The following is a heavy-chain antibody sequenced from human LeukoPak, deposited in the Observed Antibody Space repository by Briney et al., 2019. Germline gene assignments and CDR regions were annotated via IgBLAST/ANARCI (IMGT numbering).Heavy chain of an antibody. Sequence: GGSLRLSCAASGFTFSSYAMHWVRQAPGKGLEWVAVISYDGSNKYYADSVKGRFTISRDNSKNTLYLQMNSLRAEDTAVYYCASFYGPETMIVVVTDIADYWGQGTLVTVSS. CDR1: GFTFSSYA. J-gene: IGHJ4*02. D-gene: IGHD3-22*01. V-gene: IGHV3-30-3*01. CDR3: ASFYGPETMIVVVTDIADY. CDR2: ISYDGSNK.